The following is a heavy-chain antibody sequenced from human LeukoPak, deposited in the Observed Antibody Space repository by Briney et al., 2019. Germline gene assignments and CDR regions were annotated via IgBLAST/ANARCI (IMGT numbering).Heavy chain of an antibody. CDR1: GFTFSSYW. CDR2: INSDGSST. J-gene: IGHJ6*03. CDR3: ARGPLTYYYYYYMDV. Sequence: PGGSLRLSCAASGFTFSSYWMHWVRQAPGKGLVGVSRINSDGSSTNYADSVKGRFTISRDNAKNTLYLQMNSLRAEDTAVYYCARGPLTYYYYYYMDVWGKGTTVTVSS. V-gene: IGHV3-74*01.